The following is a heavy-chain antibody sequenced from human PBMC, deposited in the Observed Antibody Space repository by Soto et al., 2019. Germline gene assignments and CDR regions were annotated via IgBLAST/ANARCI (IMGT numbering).Heavy chain of an antibody. CDR3: ATIPLLRGVPQEDF. J-gene: IGHJ4*02. Sequence: EVQLVESGGGLIQPGGSLRLSCRASTFAVSDKYISLVRQPPGKGLEWVSVLYSGGSKYYADSVKGRFTISRDTSTNTLSLQMNSLRADDTAIYYCATIPLLRGVPQEDFWGQGTLVTVSS. CDR2: LYSGGSK. V-gene: IGHV3-53*01. CDR1: TFAVSDKY. D-gene: IGHD3-10*01.